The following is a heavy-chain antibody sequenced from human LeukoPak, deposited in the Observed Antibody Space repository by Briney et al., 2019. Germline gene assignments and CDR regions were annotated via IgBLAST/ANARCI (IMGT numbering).Heavy chain of an antibody. Sequence: PGGSLRLSCAASGFTFSSYAMHWVRQAPGKGLEWVAVISYDGSNKYYADSVKGRFTISRDNSKNTLYLQMNSLRAEDTAVYYCARSHLWFGELLNYFDYWGQGTLVTVSS. CDR3: ARSHLWFGELLNYFDY. J-gene: IGHJ4*02. D-gene: IGHD3-10*01. CDR2: ISYDGSNK. V-gene: IGHV3-30*04. CDR1: GFTFSSYA.